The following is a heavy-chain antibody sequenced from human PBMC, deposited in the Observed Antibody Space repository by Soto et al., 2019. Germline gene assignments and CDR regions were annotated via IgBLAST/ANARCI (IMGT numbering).Heavy chain of an antibody. D-gene: IGHD3-22*01. CDR3: AIAANYYKSCVYYPRDY. J-gene: IGHJ4*02. CDR1: GYSCAGYA. Sequence: SAEIWCKASGYSCAGYAIHCISQEQGQRLEWMGWINAGNGNTKVPQKFQGRVTFTRDTTASTVYMEVSSLRSEDTAVYYCAIAANYYKSCVYYPRDYWAQGTLVTVSS. V-gene: IGHV1-3*01. CDR2: INAGNGNT.